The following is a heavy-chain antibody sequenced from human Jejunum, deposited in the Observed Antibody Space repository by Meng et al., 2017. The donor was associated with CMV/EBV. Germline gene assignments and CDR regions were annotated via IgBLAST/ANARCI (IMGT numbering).Heavy chain of an antibody. CDR3: APWTLGDAFEI. CDR2: FDPKQGEI. V-gene: IGHV1-24*01. D-gene: IGHD1-1*01. J-gene: IGHJ3*02. CDR1: GYSLTAFS. Sequence: SCKVSGYSLTAFSIQWVRQGPGKGLEWVGGFDPKQGEIIYAQKFQGRATMTEDTSTDTAYMELTRLRSEDTAVYYCAPWTLGDAFEIWGQGTMVTVSS.